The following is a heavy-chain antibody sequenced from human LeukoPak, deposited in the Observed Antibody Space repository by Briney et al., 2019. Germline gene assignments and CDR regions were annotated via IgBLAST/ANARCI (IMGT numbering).Heavy chain of an antibody. CDR2: IYSGGST. CDR1: GFTVSSNY. D-gene: IGHD5-18*01. V-gene: IGHV3-53*01. J-gene: IGHJ4*02. Sequence: TGGSLRLSCAASGFTVSSNYMSWVRQAPGKGLEWVSVIYSGGSTYYADSVKDRFTISRDNSKNTLYLQMNSLRAEDTAVYYCARERLGLQLWSYFDYWGQGTLVTVSS. CDR3: ARERLGLQLWSYFDY.